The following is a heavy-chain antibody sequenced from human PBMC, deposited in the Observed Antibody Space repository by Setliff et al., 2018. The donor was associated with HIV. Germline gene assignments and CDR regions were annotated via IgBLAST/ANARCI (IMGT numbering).Heavy chain of an antibody. CDR2: IKEDGSEK. V-gene: IGHV3-7*01. CDR1: GFTFLRHW. J-gene: IGHJ4*02. CDR3: ARGNPSGWYFDH. Sequence: GGSLRLSCSASGFTFLRHWMSWVRQAPGEGLEWVANIKEDGSEKHYLDSVKGRFTISRDNAKESLYLQMNSLRAEDTAVYYCARGNPSGWYFDHWGQGAVVTVSS. D-gene: IGHD6-19*01.